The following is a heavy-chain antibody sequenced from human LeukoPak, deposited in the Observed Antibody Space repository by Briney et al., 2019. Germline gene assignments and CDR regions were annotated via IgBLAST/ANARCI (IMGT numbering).Heavy chain of an antibody. J-gene: IGHJ4*02. CDR2: IKQDGSEK. CDR3: PRARDGPLYYFDY. CDR1: GFTFSSYW. V-gene: IGHV3-7*01. Sequence: GGSLRLSCAASGFTFSSYWMTWVRQAPGKGLEWVANIKQDGSEKYYVDSVKGRFTISRDNAKNSLYLQMSSLRAEDTAVYYCPRARDGPLYYFDYWGQGTLVTVSS. D-gene: IGHD2-8*01.